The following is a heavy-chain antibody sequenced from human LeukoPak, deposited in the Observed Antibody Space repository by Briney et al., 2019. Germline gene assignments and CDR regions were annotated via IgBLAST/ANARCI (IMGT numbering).Heavy chain of an antibody. CDR3: ARGGVATIRGADFDY. CDR1: GYTFTGYY. V-gene: IGHV1-8*02. Sequence: ASVKVSCKASGYTFTGYYMHWVRQAPGQGLEWMGWMNPNSGNTGYAQKFQGRVTMTRNTSISTAYMELSGLRSEDTAVYYCARGGVATIRGADFDYWGQGTLVTVSS. CDR2: MNPNSGNT. D-gene: IGHD5-12*01. J-gene: IGHJ4*02.